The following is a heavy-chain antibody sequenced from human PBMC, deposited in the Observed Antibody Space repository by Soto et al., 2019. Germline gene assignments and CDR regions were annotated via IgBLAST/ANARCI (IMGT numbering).Heavy chain of an antibody. CDR2: IYHSGSA. Sequence: WTWILQPPGKGLEWIGYIYHSGSAYYNPSLKSRVTISVDRSKNQFSLKLSSVTAADTAVYYCARAHYGDYGYGMDVWGQGTTVTVSS. V-gene: IGHV4-30-2*01. CDR3: ARAHYGDYGYGMDV. D-gene: IGHD4-17*01. J-gene: IGHJ6*02.